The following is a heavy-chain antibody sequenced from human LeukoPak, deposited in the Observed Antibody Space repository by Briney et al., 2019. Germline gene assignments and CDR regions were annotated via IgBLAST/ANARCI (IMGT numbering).Heavy chain of an antibody. CDR1: GGSLSGYY. D-gene: IGHD3-3*01. Sequence: SETLSLTCAVYGGSLSGYYWSWIRQPPGMGLEWIGEINHSGSTNYNPSLKSRVTISVDTSKNQFSLKLSSVTAADTAVYYCARTDFWSGNDAFDIWGQGTMVTVSS. V-gene: IGHV4-34*01. J-gene: IGHJ3*02. CDR2: INHSGST. CDR3: ARTDFWSGNDAFDI.